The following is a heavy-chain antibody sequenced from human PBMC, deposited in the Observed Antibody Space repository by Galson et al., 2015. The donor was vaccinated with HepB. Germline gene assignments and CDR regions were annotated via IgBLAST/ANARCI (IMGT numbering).Heavy chain of an antibody. J-gene: IGHJ1*01. CDR1: GFSFRSYG. Sequence: SLRLSCAASGFSFRSYGMHWVRQAPGKGLEWVAVTAYDGTNKYYADSVKGRFTISRDNSKNTLYLQMNSLRGEDTAVYYCAKGQIPYGGNPEYFQHWGQGTLVTVSS. CDR3: AKGQIPYGGNPEYFQH. V-gene: IGHV3-30*18. D-gene: IGHD4-23*01. CDR2: TAYDGTNK.